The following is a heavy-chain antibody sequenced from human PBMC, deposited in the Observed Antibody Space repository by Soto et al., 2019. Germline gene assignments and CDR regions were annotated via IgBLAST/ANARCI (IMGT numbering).Heavy chain of an antibody. CDR2: IYYSGST. V-gene: IGHV4-31*03. Sequence: SETLSLTCTVSGGSISSGGYYWSWIRQHPGKGLEWIGYIYYSGSTYYNPSLKSRVTISVDTSKNQFSLKLSSVTAADTAVYYCARGGLVRGVISNAFDIWGQGTTVTVSS. CDR1: GGSISSGGYY. D-gene: IGHD3-10*01. CDR3: ARGGLVRGVISNAFDI. J-gene: IGHJ3*02.